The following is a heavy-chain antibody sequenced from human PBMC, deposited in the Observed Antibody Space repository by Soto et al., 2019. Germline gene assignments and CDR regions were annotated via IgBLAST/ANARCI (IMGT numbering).Heavy chain of an antibody. CDR2: ISYGGGTT. V-gene: IGHV3-23*01. CDR1: GGATSTYY. Sequence: LSLTCTVSGGATSTYYWSCVRQSPSKGLEWVSAISYGGGTTYYADSVKGRFTISRDNSKNTLYLQMNSLRAEDTAVYYCAKNPGYYYDSTGYHFDYWGQGTLVTVSS. CDR3: AKNPGYYYDSTGYHFDY. J-gene: IGHJ4*02. D-gene: IGHD3-22*01.